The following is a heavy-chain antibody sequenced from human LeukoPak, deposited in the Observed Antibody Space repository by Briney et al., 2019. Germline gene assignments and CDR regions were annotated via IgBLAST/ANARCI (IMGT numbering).Heavy chain of an antibody. D-gene: IGHD6-19*01. CDR3: ARDLGIAVALDY. Sequence: GGSLRLSCAASGFTFSSYAMHWVRQAPGKGLEWVAVISYDGSNKYYADSVKGRFTISRDNSKNTLYLQMNSLRAEDTAVYYCARDLGIAVALDYWGQGTLVTVSS. V-gene: IGHV3-30*04. J-gene: IGHJ4*02. CDR1: GFTFSSYA. CDR2: ISYDGSNK.